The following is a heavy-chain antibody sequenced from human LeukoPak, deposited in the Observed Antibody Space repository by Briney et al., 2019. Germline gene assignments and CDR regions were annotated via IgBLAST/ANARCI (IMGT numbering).Heavy chain of an antibody. CDR3: ARHLASSWYAGVGYWFDY. CDR1: GGSISSYY. CDR2: IYYSGST. J-gene: IGHJ4*02. V-gene: IGHV4-59*08. Sequence: PSETLSLTCTVSGGSISSYYWSWLRQPPGKGLEWIGYIYYSGSTNYNPSLKSRVTISVDTSKNQFSLKLSSVTAADTAVYYCARHLASSWYAGVGYWFDYWGQGTLVTVSS. D-gene: IGHD6-13*01.